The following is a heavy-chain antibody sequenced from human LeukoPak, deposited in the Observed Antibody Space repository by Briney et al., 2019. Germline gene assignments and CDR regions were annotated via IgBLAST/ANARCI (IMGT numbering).Heavy chain of an antibody. CDR3: AKDRYDSPHFDY. CDR1: GITFSSYG. J-gene: IGHJ4*02. Sequence: GGTLRLSCAASGITFSSYGMSWVRQAPGKGLEWVSSISSTGGTTYYADSVKGRFTISRDNSKNTLYLQMNSLRAEDTAVYYCAKDRYDSPHFDYWGQGTLVTVSS. D-gene: IGHD3-22*01. CDR2: ISSTGGTT. V-gene: IGHV3-23*01.